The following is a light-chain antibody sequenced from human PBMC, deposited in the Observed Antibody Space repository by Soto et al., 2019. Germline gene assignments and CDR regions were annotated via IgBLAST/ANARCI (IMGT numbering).Light chain of an antibody. V-gene: IGKV3D-15*01. Sequence: EIVMTQSPATLSVSPGARATLSCRASQSVNSNLAWYQQKPGQAPRLLIYGASTRATGLPAMFSGSGSGTEFTLTINSLQSEDFAAYYCHQYNHWPFTFGQGTRLEIK. CDR1: QSVNSN. CDR2: GAS. CDR3: HQYNHWPFT. J-gene: IGKJ5*01.